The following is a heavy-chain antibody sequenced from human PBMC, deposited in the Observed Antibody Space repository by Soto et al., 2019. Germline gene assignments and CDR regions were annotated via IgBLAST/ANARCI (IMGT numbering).Heavy chain of an antibody. CDR1: GLTFSDYG. CDR3: VCFECGRTAVVTAMEANDY. CDR2: ISYDGSFV. Sequence: GGSLRLSCVVSGLTFSDYGFHWVRQAPGKGLDWVAAISYDGSFVYYADSVRGRFTISRDNSRNTLDLQMSSLRVEDTALYYCVCFECGRTAVVTAMEANDYWGQGTLVTVSS. V-gene: IGHV3-30*03. J-gene: IGHJ4*02. D-gene: IGHD2-21*02.